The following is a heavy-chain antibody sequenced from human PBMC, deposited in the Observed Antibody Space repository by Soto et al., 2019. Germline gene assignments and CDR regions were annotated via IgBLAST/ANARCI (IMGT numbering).Heavy chain of an antibody. V-gene: IGHV1-69*01. CDR2: IVPIYRTA. Sequence: QLQLVQSGAEVKKAGSSVKVSCKASGGTFSSYRINWVRQAPGQGLEWVGGIVPIYRTADYAQKFQGRVTITADESARTAYMELRSLKSQDTAVYYCARDSGAKLSSSWGQGTLVTVSS. D-gene: IGHD6-13*01. CDR1: GGTFSSYR. CDR3: ARDSGAKLSSS. J-gene: IGHJ4*02.